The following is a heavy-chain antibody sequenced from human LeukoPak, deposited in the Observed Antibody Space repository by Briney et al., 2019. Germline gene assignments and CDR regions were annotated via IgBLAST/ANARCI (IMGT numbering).Heavy chain of an antibody. D-gene: IGHD3-22*01. CDR1: GFTFSSYG. CDR3: ARDYYDSSGYQDENWFDP. CDR2: IWYDGSNK. Sequence: PGGSLRLSCAASGFTFSSYGMHWVRQAPGKGLEWVAVIWYDGSNKYYADSVKGRFTTSRDNSKNTLYLQMNSLRAEDTAVYYCARDYYDSSGYQDENWFDPWGQGTLVTVSS. J-gene: IGHJ5*02. V-gene: IGHV3-33*01.